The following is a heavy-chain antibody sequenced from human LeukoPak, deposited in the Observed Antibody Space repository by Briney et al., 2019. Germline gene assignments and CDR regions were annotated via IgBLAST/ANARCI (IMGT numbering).Heavy chain of an antibody. CDR2: IIPIFGTA. J-gene: IGHJ6*03. D-gene: IGHD3-3*01. CDR1: GGTFSSYA. CDR3: ARSTVPERLRYYYMDV. V-gene: IGHV1-69*06. Sequence: ASVKVSCKASGGTFSSYAISWVRQAPGQGREWMGGIIPIFGTANYAQKFQGRVTITADKSTSTAYMELSSLRSEDTAVYYCARSTVPERLRYYYMDVWGKGTTVTVSS.